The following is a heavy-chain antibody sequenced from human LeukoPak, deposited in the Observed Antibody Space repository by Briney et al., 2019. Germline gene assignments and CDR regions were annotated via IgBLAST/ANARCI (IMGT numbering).Heavy chain of an antibody. CDR3: ARGIVVKGFDP. J-gene: IGHJ5*02. CDR1: GFTFSSYA. V-gene: IGHV4-59*01. D-gene: IGHD2-15*01. Sequence: GSLRLSCAASGFTFSSYAMSWVRQAPGKGLEWIGYIYYSGSTNYNPSLKSRVTISVDTSKNQFSLKLSSVTAADTAVYYCARGIVVKGFDPWGQGTLVTVSS. CDR2: IYYSGST.